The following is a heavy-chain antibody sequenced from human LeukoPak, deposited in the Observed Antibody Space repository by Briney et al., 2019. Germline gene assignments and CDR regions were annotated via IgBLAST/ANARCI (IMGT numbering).Heavy chain of an antibody. CDR2: ISYDGSNK. CDR1: GFTFSSYA. V-gene: IGHV3-30-3*01. CDR3: ARGGSSGYSPFDY. Sequence: PGGSLRLSCAASGFTFSSYAMHWVRQAPGKGLEWVAVISYDGSNKYYADSVKGRFTNSRDNSKNTLYLQMNSLRAEDTAVYYCARGGSSGYSPFDYWGQGTLVTVSS. D-gene: IGHD3-22*01. J-gene: IGHJ4*02.